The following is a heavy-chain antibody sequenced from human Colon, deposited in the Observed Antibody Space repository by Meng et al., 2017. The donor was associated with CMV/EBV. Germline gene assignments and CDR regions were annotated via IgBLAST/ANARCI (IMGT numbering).Heavy chain of an antibody. CDR3: ARVELYSYYYAMDV. V-gene: IGHV4-59*01. J-gene: IGHJ6*02. D-gene: IGHD1-1*01. CDR1: GVSITSYY. CDR2: IYYTGRT. Sequence: GSLRLSCTVSGVSITSYYWSWIRQPPGKGLEWIGYIYYTGRTNYKSSLKSRVTISLDMSKNQFSLYLSSVTAADTAVYYCARVELYSYYYAMDVWGQG.